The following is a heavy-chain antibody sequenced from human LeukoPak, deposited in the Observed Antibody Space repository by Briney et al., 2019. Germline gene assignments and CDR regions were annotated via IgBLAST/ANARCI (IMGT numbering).Heavy chain of an antibody. J-gene: IGHJ4*02. CDR1: GGSISFYD. V-gene: IGHV4-4*07. CDR3: ARGAYSFDY. Sequence: SETLSLTCTGSGGSISFYDWSWIRQPPGKGLEWIGRIYSSGTTNYNPSLKSRVTMSLDTSKNQFSLRLSSMTAADTAVYYCARGAYSFDYWGQGTLVTVCS. CDR2: IYSSGTT.